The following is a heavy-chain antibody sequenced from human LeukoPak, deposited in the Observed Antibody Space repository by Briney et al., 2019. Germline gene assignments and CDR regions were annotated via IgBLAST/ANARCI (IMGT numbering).Heavy chain of an antibody. CDR1: GLPFTYAW. V-gene: IGHV3-15*01. Sequence: GGSLRLSCAASGLPFTYAWMNWVRQAPGKGLEWVGRITSKTDGGTTDYAAPVKGRFTISRDDSKNMLYLQMNSLKTEDTAVYYCTTGVRGDWGQGTLVTVSS. D-gene: IGHD3-10*01. CDR3: TTGVRGD. CDR2: ITSKTDGGTT. J-gene: IGHJ4*02.